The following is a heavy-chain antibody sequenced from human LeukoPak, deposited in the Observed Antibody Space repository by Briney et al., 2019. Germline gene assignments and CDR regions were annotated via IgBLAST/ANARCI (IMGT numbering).Heavy chain of an antibody. D-gene: IGHD5-18*01. J-gene: IGHJ4*02. CDR3: ARADFVDTAMAIDY. Sequence: ASVKVSCKASGYTFTGYYMHWVRQAPGQGLEWMGWINPNSGGTNYAQKFQGRVTMTRDTSISTASMELSRLRSEDTAVYYCARADFVDTAMAIDYWGQGTLVTVSS. CDR1: GYTFTGYY. V-gene: IGHV1-2*02. CDR2: INPNSGGT.